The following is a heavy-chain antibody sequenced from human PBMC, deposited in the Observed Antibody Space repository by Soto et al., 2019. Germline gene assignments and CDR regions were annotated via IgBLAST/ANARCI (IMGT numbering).Heavy chain of an antibody. CDR1: GYTFTSYS. J-gene: IGHJ4*02. CDR3: ARDAPPADY. V-gene: IGHV1-18*04. CDR2: ISAYNGNT. Sequence: QVQLVQSGAEVKKPGASVKVSCKASGYTFTSYSISWVRQAPGQGLEWIGWISAYNGNTNYAQMLQGRVTMTTDTSTNTSYMELRGLRSDDPAVYYCARDAPPADYWGQGTLVTVSS.